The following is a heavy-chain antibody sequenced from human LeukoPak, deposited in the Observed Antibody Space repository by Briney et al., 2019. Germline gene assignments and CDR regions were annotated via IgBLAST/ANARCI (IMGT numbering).Heavy chain of an antibody. Sequence: ASVTVSCKVSGYALTELSIHWVRQAPGKGLEWMGGFDPEDAERIHAQRLQGRVTMTEDPSTDTAYMELSGLRSEDTAVYYCATDKRQYNILTAYFKAEYFQYWGQGTLVTVSA. CDR2: FDPEDAER. CDR1: GYALTELS. J-gene: IGHJ1*01. V-gene: IGHV1-24*01. CDR3: ATDKRQYNILTAYFKAEYFQY. D-gene: IGHD3-9*01.